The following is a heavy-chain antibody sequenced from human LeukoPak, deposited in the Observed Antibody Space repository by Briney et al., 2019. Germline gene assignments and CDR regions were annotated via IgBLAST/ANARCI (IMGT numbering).Heavy chain of an antibody. D-gene: IGHD2-15*01. CDR3: ARGFGYCSGGSCYSDEGNWFDP. CDR2: IKNSGTT. J-gene: IGHJ5*01. Sequence: PSETLSLTCTVSDDSITSGSYSWSWIRHHPGKGLEWIGYIKNSGTTHYNPSLKSRVTISVDTSKNQFSLKLSSVTAADTAVYYCARGFGYCSGGSCYSDEGNWFDPWGQGTTVTVSS. CDR1: DDSITSGSYS. V-gene: IGHV4-31*03.